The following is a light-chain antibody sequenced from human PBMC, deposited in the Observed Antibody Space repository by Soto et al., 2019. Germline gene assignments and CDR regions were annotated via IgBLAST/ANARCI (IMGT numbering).Light chain of an antibody. CDR2: AAS. Sequence: DIQMTQSPSSLSASVGDRVTITCRASQGISNYLAWYQQIRGKVPKLLISAASTLQSGVPSRFSGSGSGTDFTLTISSLQPEDVATYYCQKYTNVPTFGGGTKVEIK. V-gene: IGKV1-27*01. J-gene: IGKJ4*01. CDR3: QKYTNVPT. CDR1: QGISNY.